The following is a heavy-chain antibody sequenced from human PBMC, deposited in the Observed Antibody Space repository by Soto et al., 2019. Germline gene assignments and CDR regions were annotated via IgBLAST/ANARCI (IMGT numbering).Heavy chain of an antibody. V-gene: IGHV4-59*08. J-gene: IGHJ6*03. Sequence: SETLSLTCTVSGGSISSYYWSWIRQPPGKGLEWIGYIYYSGSTNYNPSLKSRVTISVDTSKNQFSLKLSSVTAADTAVYYCASTGNGRRSYYYYYYMDVWGKGTTVTVSS. CDR2: IYYSGST. D-gene: IGHD1-1*01. CDR1: GGSISSYY. CDR3: ASTGNGRRSYYYYYYMDV.